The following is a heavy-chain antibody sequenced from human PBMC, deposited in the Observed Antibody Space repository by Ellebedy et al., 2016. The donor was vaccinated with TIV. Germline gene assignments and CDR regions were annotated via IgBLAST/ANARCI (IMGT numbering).Heavy chain of an antibody. D-gene: IGHD4-17*01. V-gene: IGHV3-7*01. CDR2: IKQDGSEQ. Sequence: PGGSLRLSCTTSGFTFSIYWMTWVRQAPGKGLECVANIKQDGSEQSYVDSVKGRFTISRDNAKNSLPLQMNGLRDEDTAVYYCERHTDYALDYWGQGALVTVSS. CDR3: ERHTDYALDY. CDR1: GFTFSIYW. J-gene: IGHJ4*02.